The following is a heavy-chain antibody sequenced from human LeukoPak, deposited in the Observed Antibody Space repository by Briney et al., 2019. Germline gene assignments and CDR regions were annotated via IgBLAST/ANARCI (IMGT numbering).Heavy chain of an antibody. J-gene: IGHJ4*03. CDR3: ATRSSTLAAARCFDD. CDR1: GESFSAYF. V-gene: IGHV4-34*01. Sequence: ETLSLTCAVHGESFSAYFWSWIRQVPGKGLEWIGEIDHRGSSNYNPPLKSRATISVDTPKNHFSLSLTSVTAADTAVYCCATRSSTLAAARCFDDWGQGTVVTVSS. CDR2: IDHRGSS. D-gene: IGHD6-6*01.